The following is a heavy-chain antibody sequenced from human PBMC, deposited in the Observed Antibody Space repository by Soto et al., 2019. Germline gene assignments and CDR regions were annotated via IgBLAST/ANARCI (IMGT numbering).Heavy chain of an antibody. J-gene: IGHJ4*02. CDR2: ISSGGNTI. Sequence: EVQVVESGGGLVQPGGSLRLSCAASGFIFSSYEMNWVRQAPGKGLEWISYISSGGNTIHYADSVRGRFTISRDNAKNSLFLQMNSLRAEDTAVSYCARGTYYYDGSGNQIRHPSDYWGQGTLVTVSS. CDR3: ARGTYYYDGSGNQIRHPSDY. CDR1: GFIFSSYE. V-gene: IGHV3-48*03. D-gene: IGHD3-22*01.